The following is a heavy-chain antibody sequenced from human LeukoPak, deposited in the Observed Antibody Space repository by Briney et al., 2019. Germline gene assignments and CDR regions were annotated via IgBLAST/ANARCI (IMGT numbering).Heavy chain of an antibody. CDR3: ARSYSSGYPNWFDP. V-gene: IGHV3-11*04. Sequence: GGSLRLSCAASGFTFSDYYMSWTRQAPGKGLGWVSYISSSGSTISYADSVKGRFTISRYNAKNSLYLQMNSLRAEDTAVYYCARSYSSGYPNWFDPWGQGTLVTVSS. CDR1: GFTFSDYY. D-gene: IGHD3-22*01. CDR2: ISSSGSTI. J-gene: IGHJ5*02.